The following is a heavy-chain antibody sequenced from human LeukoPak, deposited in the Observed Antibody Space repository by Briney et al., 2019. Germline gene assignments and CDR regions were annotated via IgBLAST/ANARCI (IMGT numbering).Heavy chain of an antibody. Sequence: GGSLRLSCAASRFTFTAYAMHWVRQAPGKGLEWVAVIWFDGSNEKYADSVKGRFTISRDNSKNMLYLQMNSLRAEDTAVYYCARDSHDGFDIWGQGTMVTVSS. J-gene: IGHJ3*02. CDR3: ARDSHDGFDI. CDR2: IWFDGSNE. V-gene: IGHV3-33*01. CDR1: RFTFTAYA.